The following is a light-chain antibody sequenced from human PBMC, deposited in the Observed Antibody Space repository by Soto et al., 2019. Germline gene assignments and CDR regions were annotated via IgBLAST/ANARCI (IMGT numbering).Light chain of an antibody. CDR3: QQYDSYSLT. CDR1: QSVNSW. Sequence: DIQITQSPSTLSASVGDTVTITCRASQSVNSWLAWYQQKPGQATKFLIYDAYSLESGVPSRFSGSGSGTEFTLTISSLQPDDFATYYCQQYDSYSLTFGGGTKVDI. CDR2: DAY. J-gene: IGKJ4*01. V-gene: IGKV1-5*01.